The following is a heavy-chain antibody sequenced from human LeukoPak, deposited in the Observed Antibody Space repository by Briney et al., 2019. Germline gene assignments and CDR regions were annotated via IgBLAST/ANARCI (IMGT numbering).Heavy chain of an antibody. Sequence: PGGSLRLSCAASGLTFSRCGMHWVRQAPGKGLEWVAVISYDGSTMYYADSVKGRFTISRDNSKNTQHLQMNSLRTEDTAVYYCAARAIFAFDYWGQGTLVTVSS. CDR2: ISYDGSTM. D-gene: IGHD3-3*01. J-gene: IGHJ4*02. CDR3: AARAIFAFDY. V-gene: IGHV3-30*03. CDR1: GLTFSRCG.